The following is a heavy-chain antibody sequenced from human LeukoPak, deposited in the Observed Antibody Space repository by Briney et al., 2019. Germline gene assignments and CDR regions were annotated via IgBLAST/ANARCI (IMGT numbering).Heavy chain of an antibody. V-gene: IGHV1-18*01. CDR3: EVGRGFDC. D-gene: IGHD1-26*01. CDR1: GYTFTSYG. CDR2: ISAYNSNT. Sequence: ASVKVSRKASGYTFTSYGINWVRQPPGQGLEWMGWISAYNSNTHYAQKLQGRVTMTTDTSTSTAYMEVRSLRSDDTDVYAREVGRGFDCWGEGTLVTVSS. J-gene: IGHJ5*01.